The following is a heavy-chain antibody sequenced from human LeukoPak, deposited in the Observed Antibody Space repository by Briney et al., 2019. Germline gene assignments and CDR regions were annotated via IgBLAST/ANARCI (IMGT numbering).Heavy chain of an antibody. J-gene: IGHJ4*02. CDR1: GFTFSSYA. Sequence: GGSLRLSCAASGFTFSSYAMGWVRQAPGKGLEWVSGIGGSGGSTYYADSVKGRFTISRDNSKNTLYLQMNSLRAEDTAVYYCARDYAVVVVAQIFDYWGQGTLVTVSS. CDR3: ARDYAVVVVAQIFDY. D-gene: IGHD2-15*01. V-gene: IGHV3-23*01. CDR2: IGGSGGST.